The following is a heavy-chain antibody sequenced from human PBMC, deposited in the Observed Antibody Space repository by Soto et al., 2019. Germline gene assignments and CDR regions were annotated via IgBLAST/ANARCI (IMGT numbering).Heavy chain of an antibody. V-gene: IGHV1-69*13. CDR2: IIPIFGTA. CDR3: ARESPSLGPRIVVVISNYYGMDV. D-gene: IGHD3-22*01. J-gene: IGHJ6*02. Sequence: GASVKVSCKASGGTFSSYAISWVRQAPGQGLEWMGGIIPIFGTANHAQKFQGRVTITADESTSTAYMELSSLRSEDTAVYYCARESPSLGPRIVVVISNYYGMDVWGQGTTVTVSS. CDR1: GGTFSSYA.